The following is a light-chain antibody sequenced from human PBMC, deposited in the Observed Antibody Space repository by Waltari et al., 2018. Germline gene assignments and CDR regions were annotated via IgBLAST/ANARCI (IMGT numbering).Light chain of an antibody. CDR3: QPHGSSRK. CDR2: GAS. V-gene: IGKV3-20*01. CDR1: QSVTSTS. J-gene: IGKJ1*01. Sequence: PGERATLSCRASQSVTSTSVAWYQQKRGQAPRLLIYGASSRATGIPDRFSGSASGTDFTLTISRLEPEDVAVYYCQPHGSSRKFGQGT.